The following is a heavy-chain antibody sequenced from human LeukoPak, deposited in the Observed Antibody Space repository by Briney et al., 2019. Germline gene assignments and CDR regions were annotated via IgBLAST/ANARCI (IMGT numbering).Heavy chain of an antibody. CDR2: INSDGSSR. D-gene: IGHD6-13*01. Sequence: GGSLRLSCAASGFTFINYAMSWVRQAPGKGLVWVSRINSDGSSRNYADSVKGRFTISRDNAKNTLYLQMNSLRAEDTAVYYCASASSHRIAAGGDYWGQGTLVTVSS. CDR3: ASASSHRIAAGGDY. J-gene: IGHJ4*02. V-gene: IGHV3-74*01. CDR1: GFTFINYA.